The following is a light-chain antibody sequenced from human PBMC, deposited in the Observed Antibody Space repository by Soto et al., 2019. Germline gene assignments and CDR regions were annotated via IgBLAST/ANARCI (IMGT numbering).Light chain of an antibody. Sequence: SVLTQPPSVSGAPGQRVTISCTGSSSNIGAGYDVHWYQQLPGTAPKLLMYANSNRPSGVPDRFSGSKSGTSASLAITGLQAEDEADYYCQSYDTSLSVVFGGGTKLTVL. CDR3: QSYDTSLSVV. V-gene: IGLV1-40*01. CDR1: SSNIGAGYD. CDR2: ANS. J-gene: IGLJ2*01.